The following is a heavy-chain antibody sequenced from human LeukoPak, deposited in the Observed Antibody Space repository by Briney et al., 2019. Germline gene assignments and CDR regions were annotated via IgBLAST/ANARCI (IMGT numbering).Heavy chain of an antibody. J-gene: IGHJ4*02. CDR3: AKDQLRYNWNDGLIDY. Sequence: PGGSLRLSCAASGFTFSSHAMSWVRQAPGKGLEWVSGTSGSGGSTYYVDSVKGRFTISRDNSKNTLYLQMNSLRAEDTAVYYCAKDQLRYNWNDGLIDYWGQGTLVTVSS. CDR2: TSGSGGST. D-gene: IGHD1-1*01. CDR1: GFTFSSHA. V-gene: IGHV3-23*01.